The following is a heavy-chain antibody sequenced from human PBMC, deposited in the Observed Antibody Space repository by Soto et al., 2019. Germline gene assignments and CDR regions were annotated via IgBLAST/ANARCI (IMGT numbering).Heavy chain of an antibody. CDR3: AKGYIVVVPAAPYSSSSECPFDY. CDR2: ISGSGGST. Sequence: GGSLRLSCAASGFTFSSYAMSWVRQAPGKGLEWVSAISGSGGSTYYADSVKGRFTISRDNSKNTLYLQMNSLRAEKTAVYYCAKGYIVVVPAAPYSSSSECPFDYWGQGTLVTVSS. J-gene: IGHJ4*02. D-gene: IGHD2-2*01. CDR1: GFTFSSYA. V-gene: IGHV3-23*01.